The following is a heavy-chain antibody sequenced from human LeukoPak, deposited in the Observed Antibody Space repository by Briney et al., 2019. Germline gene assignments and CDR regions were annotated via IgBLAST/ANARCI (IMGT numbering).Heavy chain of an antibody. CDR3: ARLAAREIQPDYMDV. J-gene: IGHJ6*03. V-gene: IGHV3-53*01. D-gene: IGHD5-18*01. Sequence: AGGSLRLSCAASGFTVSSNYMSWVRQAPGKGLEWVSVIYSGGSTYYADSVKGRFTISRDNSKNTLYLQMNSLRAEDTAVYYCARLAAREIQPDYMDVWGKGTTVTVSS. CDR1: GFTVSSNY. CDR2: IYSGGST.